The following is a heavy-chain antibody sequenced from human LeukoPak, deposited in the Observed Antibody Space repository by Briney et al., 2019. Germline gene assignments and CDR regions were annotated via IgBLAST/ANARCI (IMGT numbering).Heavy chain of an antibody. CDR3: ARTIAAAATDPGYFDY. V-gene: IGHV4-59*01. CDR1: GGSISTYY. D-gene: IGHD6-13*01. Sequence: SETLSLTCTLSGGSISTYYWSWIRQPPGKGLEWIGYIYHSGSTNYNPSLKSRVTISVDTSKNQFSLKLSSVTAADTAVYYCARTIAAAATDPGYFDYWGQGTLVTVSS. CDR2: IYHSGST. J-gene: IGHJ4*02.